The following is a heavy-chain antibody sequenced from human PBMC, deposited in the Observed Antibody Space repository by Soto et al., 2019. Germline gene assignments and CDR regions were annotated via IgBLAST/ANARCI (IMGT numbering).Heavy chain of an antibody. V-gene: IGHV3-33*01. CDR2: IWHDGNNK. D-gene: IGHD1-26*01. J-gene: IGHJ6*02. CDR3: ASDLVGASDSYGLDV. Sequence: PVWSLRLSCSASVFTFSNYGMHWFRQAPGKGLEWVAIIWHDGNNKYYADSVRGRFIISRDNSKNRLYLQMNSLRAGDTAVYYCASDLVGASDSYGLDVWGQGTPVTVSS. CDR1: VFTFSNYG.